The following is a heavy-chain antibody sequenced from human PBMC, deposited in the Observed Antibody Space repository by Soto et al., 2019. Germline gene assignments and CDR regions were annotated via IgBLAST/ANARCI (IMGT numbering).Heavy chain of an antibody. CDR1: GYTFTSYA. CDR2: MNPNSGNT. J-gene: IGHJ4*02. CDR3: ARVRGSGWYAAKYYFDY. D-gene: IGHD6-19*01. V-gene: IGHV1-8*02. Sequence: GASVKVSCKASGYTFTSYAMHWVRQAPGQGLEWMGWMNPNSGNTGYAQKFQGRVTMTRNTSISTAYMELSSLRSEDTAVYYCARVRGSGWYAAKYYFDYWGQGTLVTVSS.